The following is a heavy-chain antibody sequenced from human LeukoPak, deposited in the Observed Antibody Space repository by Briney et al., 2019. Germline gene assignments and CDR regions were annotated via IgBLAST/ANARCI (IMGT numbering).Heavy chain of an antibody. CDR3: AREESIGSYQFLHDY. Sequence: GASVKVSCKASGYSFLNYGISWVRQAPGQGLEWMGWISPYNGNTKYLQKLQGRVTMTTDTSTSTAYMEVRSLRSDDTAVYYCAREESIGSYQFLHDYWGQGTLVTVSS. D-gene: IGHD1-26*01. CDR1: GYSFLNYG. V-gene: IGHV1-18*01. CDR2: ISPYNGNT. J-gene: IGHJ4*02.